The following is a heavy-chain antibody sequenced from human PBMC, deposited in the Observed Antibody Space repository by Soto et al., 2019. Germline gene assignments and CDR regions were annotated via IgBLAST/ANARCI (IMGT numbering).Heavy chain of an antibody. D-gene: IGHD6-13*01. CDR2: INHSGST. V-gene: IGHV4-34*01. Sequence: SETLSLTCTVSGGSISGYYWTWIRKPPGKGLEWIGEINHSGSTHYNPSLKSRVTISVDTSNNQFSLKLSSVTAADTAVYYCARGSIAAAGNYYYMDVWGKGTTVTVSS. J-gene: IGHJ6*03. CDR1: GGSISGYY. CDR3: ARGSIAAAGNYYYMDV.